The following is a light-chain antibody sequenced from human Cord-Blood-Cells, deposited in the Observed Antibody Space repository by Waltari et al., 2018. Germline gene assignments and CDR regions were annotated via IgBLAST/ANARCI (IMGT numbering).Light chain of an antibody. V-gene: IGLV2-14*01. CDR1: SSDVGGYNS. J-gene: IGLJ3*02. CDR3: SSYTSSSTLV. Sequence: SALTQPASVSASPGQSITIPSTGTSSDVGGYNSVSWYQQHPGKAPKLMIYEVSNRPSGVSNRFSGSKSGNTASLTISGLQAEDEADYYCSSYTSSSTLVFGGGTKLTVL. CDR2: EVS.